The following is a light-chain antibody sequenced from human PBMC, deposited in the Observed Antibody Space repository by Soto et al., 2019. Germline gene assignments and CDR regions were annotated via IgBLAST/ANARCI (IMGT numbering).Light chain of an antibody. CDR1: QSISSY. V-gene: IGKV1-39*01. CDR2: AAS. CDR3: QQSYSTRWT. Sequence: DIQMTQSPSSLSASVGDRVTMTCRASQSISSYLNWYQQKPGKAPKLLIYAASSLQSGVPSRFSGSGSGTDFTLTISSLQPEDFATYYCQQSYSTRWTFGQGTKLEIK. J-gene: IGKJ1*01.